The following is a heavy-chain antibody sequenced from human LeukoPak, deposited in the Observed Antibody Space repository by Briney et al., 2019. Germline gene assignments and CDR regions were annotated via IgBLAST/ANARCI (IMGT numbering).Heavy chain of an antibody. D-gene: IGHD4-17*01. CDR2: ISYDGSNK. Sequence: GGSLRLSCAASGFTFSIYAMHWVRQAPGKGLEWVAVISYDGSNKYYADSVKGRFTISRDNSKNTLYLQMNSLRAEDTAVYYCARDVHDYGDLNWFDPWGQGTLVTVSS. V-gene: IGHV3-30-3*01. CDR3: ARDVHDYGDLNWFDP. J-gene: IGHJ5*02. CDR1: GFTFSIYA.